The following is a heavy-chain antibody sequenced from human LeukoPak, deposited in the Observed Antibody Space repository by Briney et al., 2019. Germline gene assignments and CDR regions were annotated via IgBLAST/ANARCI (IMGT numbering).Heavy chain of an antibody. CDR1: GFTFDDYA. D-gene: IGHD6-19*01. V-gene: IGHV3-9*01. Sequence: PGGSLRLSCAASGFTFDDYAMHWVRQAPGKGLEWVSGISWNSGSIGYADSVKGRFTISRDNAKNSLYLQMNSLRAEDTAVYYCAKDKQWLVPRGGFFDYWGQGTLVTVSS. J-gene: IGHJ4*02. CDR3: AKDKQWLVPRGGFFDY. CDR2: ISWNSGSI.